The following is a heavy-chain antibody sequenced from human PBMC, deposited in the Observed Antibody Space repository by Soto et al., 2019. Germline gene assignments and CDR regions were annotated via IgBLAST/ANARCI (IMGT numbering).Heavy chain of an antibody. CDR2: IIPILGIA. J-gene: IGHJ5*02. V-gene: IGHV1-69*02. CDR1: GGTFSSYT. D-gene: IGHD1-1*01. Sequence: QVQLVQSGAEVKKPGSSVKVSCKASGGTFSSYTISWVRQAPGQGLEWMGRIIPILGIANYAQKFQGRVTITADKSTSTAYMELSSLRSEDTAVYYWARGELERSPFDPWGQGTLVTVSS. CDR3: ARGELERSPFDP.